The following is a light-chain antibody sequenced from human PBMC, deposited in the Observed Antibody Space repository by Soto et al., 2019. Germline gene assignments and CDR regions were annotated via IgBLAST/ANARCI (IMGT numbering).Light chain of an antibody. Sequence: DTSSRRASQNVNIWLTWYQQRPGKAPKILIYEASNLESGVSSRFSGRGSGTDFTLTMTRLHRDDFATYYCEQHTTSPRLGGGTKVDIK. CDR2: EAS. CDR3: EQHTTSPR. V-gene: IGKV1-5*03. J-gene: IGKJ4*02. CDR1: QNVNIW.